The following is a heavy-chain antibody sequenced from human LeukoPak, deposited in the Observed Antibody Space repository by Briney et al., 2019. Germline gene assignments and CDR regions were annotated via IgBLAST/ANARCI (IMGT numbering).Heavy chain of an antibody. Sequence: GRSLRLSCAASGFTFSSYAMHWVRQAPGKGLEWVSVISYDGSKKYYADSVQGRFTISRDDSKNTLYLQVNSLRVEDTAVYYCARDQVRSGYGGHGCWGQGTLVTVSS. CDR1: GFTFSSYA. CDR2: ISYDGSKK. CDR3: ARDQVRSGYGGHGC. J-gene: IGHJ4*02. D-gene: IGHD5-12*01. V-gene: IGHV3-30*04.